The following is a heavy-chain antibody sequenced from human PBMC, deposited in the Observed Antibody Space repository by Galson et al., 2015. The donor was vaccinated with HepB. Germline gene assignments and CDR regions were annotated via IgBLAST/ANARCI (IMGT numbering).Heavy chain of an antibody. D-gene: IGHD3-10*01. CDR3: AADQLLWFGDGAFDI. CDR2: IVVGSGNT. CDR1: GFTFTSSA. J-gene: IGHJ3*02. V-gene: IGHV1-58*01. Sequence: SVKVSCKASGFTFTSSAVQWVRQARGQRLEWIGWIVVGSGNTNYAQKFQERVTITRDTSTSTAYMELSSLRSEDTAVYYCAADQLLWFGDGAFDIWGQGTMVTVSS.